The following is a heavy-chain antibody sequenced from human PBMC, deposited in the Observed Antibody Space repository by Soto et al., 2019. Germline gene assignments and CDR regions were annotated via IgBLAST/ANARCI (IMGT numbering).Heavy chain of an antibody. CDR2: IWYDGSNK. D-gene: IGHD6-13*01. V-gene: IGHV3-33*01. CDR3: AISPYSSSWNYYYYYYMDV. CDR1: GGTCGGYG. Sequence: VGSLRLSWAAAGGTCGGYGRRWVRQAPGEGLEWVAVIWYDGSNKYYADSVKGRFTISRDNSKNTLYLQMNSLRAEDTAVYYWAISPYSSSWNYYYYYYMDVWGKGTTVTVSS. J-gene: IGHJ6*03.